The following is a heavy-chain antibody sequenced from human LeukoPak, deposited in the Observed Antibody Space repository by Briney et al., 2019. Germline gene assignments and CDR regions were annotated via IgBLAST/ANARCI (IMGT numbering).Heavy chain of an antibody. D-gene: IGHD3-10*02. J-gene: IGHJ4*02. CDR2: TYAGGST. V-gene: IGHV3-53*05. CDR3: ARVAYSVPDY. Sequence: GGSLRLTCAASEFSVSSNYMSWVRQAPGKGLEWVSVTYAGGSTYYADSVKGRFTISRDNSKNTLYLQMNSLRAEDTAVYYCARVAYSVPDYWGQGTLVTVSS. CDR1: EFSVSSNY.